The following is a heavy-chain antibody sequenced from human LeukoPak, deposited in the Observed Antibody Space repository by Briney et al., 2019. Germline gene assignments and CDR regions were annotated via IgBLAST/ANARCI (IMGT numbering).Heavy chain of an antibody. D-gene: IGHD3-22*01. CDR3: ARAGYYDSSGYWDDAFDI. CDR1: GFTFSSYG. CDR2: IWYDGSNK. J-gene: IGHJ3*02. Sequence: GGSLRLSCAASGFTFSSYGMHWVRQAPGKGLEWVAVIWYDGSNKYYADSVKGRFTISRDNSMNTLYLQMNSLRAEDTAVYYCARAGYYDSSGYWDDAFDIWGQGTMVTVSS. V-gene: IGHV3-33*01.